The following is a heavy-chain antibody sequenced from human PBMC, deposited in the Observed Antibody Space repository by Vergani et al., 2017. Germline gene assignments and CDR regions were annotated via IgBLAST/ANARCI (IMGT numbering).Heavy chain of an antibody. J-gene: IGHJ6*03. CDR1: GFTFSSYA. CDR3: ARXVGVVPHPGYYMDV. D-gene: IGHD2-2*01. V-gene: IGHV3-30-3*01. Sequence: QVQLVESVGGVVQPGMSLRLSCAASGFTFSSYAMHWVRQAPGKGLEWVAVISYDGSNKYYADSVKGRFTISRDNSKNTLYLQMNSLRTEDTAVYYCARXVGVVPHPGYYMDVWGKGTTVTVSS. CDR2: ISYDGSNK.